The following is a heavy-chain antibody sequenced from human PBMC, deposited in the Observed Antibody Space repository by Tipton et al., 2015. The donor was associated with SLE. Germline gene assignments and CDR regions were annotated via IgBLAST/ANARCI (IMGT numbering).Heavy chain of an antibody. CDR1: GFSVSDNY. D-gene: IGHD5-12*01. J-gene: IGHJ3*02. CDR3: ARVLALDAFDI. Sequence: SLRLSCAASGFSVSDNYMSWVRQAPGKGLEWVSFIFAGGTTYYADSVKGRFTISRDNSKNTLYLQMNSLRAEDTAVYYCARVLALDAFDIWGQGTMVTVSS. CDR2: IFAGGTT. V-gene: IGHV3-66*02.